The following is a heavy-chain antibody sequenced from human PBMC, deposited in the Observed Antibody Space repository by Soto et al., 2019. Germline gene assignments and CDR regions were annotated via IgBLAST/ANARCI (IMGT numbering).Heavy chain of an antibody. V-gene: IGHV4-34*01. D-gene: IGHD3-9*01. CDR2: INHSGST. CDR3: ASTRRGGVDWLLKNPNWFDP. Sequence: ASETLSLTCAVYGGSFSGYYWSWIRQPPGKGLEWIGEINHSGSTNYNPSLKSRVTISVDTSKNQFSLKLSSVTAADTAVYYCASTRRGGVDWLLKNPNWFDPWGQGTLVTVSS. CDR1: GGSFSGYY. J-gene: IGHJ5*02.